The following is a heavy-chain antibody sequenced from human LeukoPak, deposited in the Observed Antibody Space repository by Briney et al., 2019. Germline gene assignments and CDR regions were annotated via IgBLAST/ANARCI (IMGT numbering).Heavy chain of an antibody. J-gene: IGHJ4*02. D-gene: IGHD3-22*01. Sequence: PGGSLRLSCTASGFTFSSYGLHWVRQAPGKGLEWVAVISYDGSNKYYADSVKGRFTISRDNSKNTLYLQMNSLRAEDTAVYYCAKDTYYYDSSGYYAPDYFDYWGQGTLVTVSS. V-gene: IGHV3-30*18. CDR3: AKDTYYYDSSGYYAPDYFDY. CDR2: ISYDGSNK. CDR1: GFTFSSYG.